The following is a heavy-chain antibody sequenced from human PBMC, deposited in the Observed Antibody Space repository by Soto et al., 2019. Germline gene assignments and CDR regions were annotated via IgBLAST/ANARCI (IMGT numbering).Heavy chain of an antibody. D-gene: IGHD4-17*01. J-gene: IGHJ4*02. V-gene: IGHV4-59*12. CDR1: GDSMSPFY. Sequence: KSSETLSLTCTVSGDSMSPFYWSWIRQPPGRGLEWIGYIYHIGTTTYNPSLESRVTISLDSSKNQFSLNSLRAEDTAVYYCARVPFDHDDYGPLDYWGQGTLVTVSS. CDR2: IYHIGTT. CDR3: ARVPFDHDDYGPLDY.